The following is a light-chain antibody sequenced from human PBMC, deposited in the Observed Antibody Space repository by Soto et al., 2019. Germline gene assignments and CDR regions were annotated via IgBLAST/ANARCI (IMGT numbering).Light chain of an antibody. CDR2: DAS. V-gene: IGKV1-5*01. CDR1: QTITRW. CDR3: QQYHTFWT. J-gene: IGKJ1*01. Sequence: DIQMTQSPSTLSASVGDRVTIACRANQTITRWLAWYQQKPGQAPKLLIFDASTLESGVPSRFSGSGYGTEFTLTISSLQPEDFATYYCQQYHTFWTFSQGTTVEVK.